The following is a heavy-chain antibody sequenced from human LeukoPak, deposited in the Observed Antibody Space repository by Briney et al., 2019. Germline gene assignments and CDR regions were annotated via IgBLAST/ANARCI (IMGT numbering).Heavy chain of an antibody. J-gene: IGHJ5*02. CDR2: IYYSGST. V-gene: IGHV4-39*01. CDR1: GGSISSSTYY. Sequence: SETLSLTCTVSGGSISSSTYYWGWIRQPPGKGLEWIGSIYYSGSTYYNPSLKSRVTISVDTSKNQFSLKLSSVTAADTAVYYCARTQDQQLLNNWFDPWGQGTLITVSS. D-gene: IGHD2-2*01. CDR3: ARTQDQQLLNNWFDP.